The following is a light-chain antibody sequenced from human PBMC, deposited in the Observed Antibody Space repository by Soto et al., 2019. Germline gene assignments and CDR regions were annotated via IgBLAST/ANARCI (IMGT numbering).Light chain of an antibody. Sequence: DIQLTQSPSFLSASVGDRVTITCRASQIISSWLAWYKQKPGKAPKLLIYKASSLESGVPSRFSGSGSGTEFTLTISSLQPDDFATYYCQHYNNYLLTFGGGTKVDI. CDR2: KAS. V-gene: IGKV1-5*03. CDR3: QHYNNYLLT. J-gene: IGKJ4*01. CDR1: QIISSW.